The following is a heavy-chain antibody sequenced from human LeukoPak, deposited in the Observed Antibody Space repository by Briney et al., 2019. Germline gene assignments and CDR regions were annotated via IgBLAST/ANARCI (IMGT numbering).Heavy chain of an antibody. J-gene: IGHJ6*03. D-gene: IGHD2-2*01. CDR2: INPDGRRT. CDR1: GFTFSNNW. V-gene: IGHV3-74*01. Sequence: PGGSLRVSCAASGFTFSNNWMHWVRQAPGKGLVWVSRINPDGRRTDYADSVKGRFTISRDNAKNTLYLQMNSLRSEDTAVYYCAREVEEVPTAMGVYYYYFMDVWGKGTTVTVSS. CDR3: AREVEEVPTAMGVYYYYFMDV.